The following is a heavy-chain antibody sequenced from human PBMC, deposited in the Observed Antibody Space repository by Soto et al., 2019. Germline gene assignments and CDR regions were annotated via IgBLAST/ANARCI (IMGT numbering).Heavy chain of an antibody. D-gene: IGHD3-22*01. CDR1: GYTFTSYY. V-gene: IGHV1-46*01. CDR2: INPSGGST. J-gene: IGHJ4*02. CDR3: ARFVTLSTYYYDSSGYPIFDY. Sequence: ASVKVSCKASGYTFTSYYMHWVRQAPGQGLEWMGIINPSGGSTSYAQKFQGRVTMTRDTSTSTVYMELSSLRSEDTAVYYCARFVTLSTYYYDSSGYPIFDYWGQGTLVTVSS.